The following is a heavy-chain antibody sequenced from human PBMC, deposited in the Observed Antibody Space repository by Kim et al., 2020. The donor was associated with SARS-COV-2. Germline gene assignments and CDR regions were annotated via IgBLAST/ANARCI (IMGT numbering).Heavy chain of an antibody. D-gene: IGHD1-7*01. J-gene: IGHJ4*02. Sequence: GGSLRLSCAAAGFTFSNYGMTWVRQAPGKGLEWVATIGSGGVDTFYAASVKGRFTVSRDTAKKTLYLQMNSLRAEDTALYYCARTNNLDSSGQETLVTV. CDR3: ARTNNLDS. V-gene: IGHV3-23*01. CDR1: GFTFSNYG. CDR2: IGSGGVDT.